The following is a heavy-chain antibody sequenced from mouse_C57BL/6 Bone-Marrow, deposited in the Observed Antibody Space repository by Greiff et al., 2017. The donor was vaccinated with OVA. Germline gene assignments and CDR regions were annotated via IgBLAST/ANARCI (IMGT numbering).Heavy chain of an antibody. CDR2: IDPSDSET. J-gene: IGHJ2*01. D-gene: IGHD2-5*01. CDR1: GYTFTSYW. V-gene: IGHV1-52*01. CDR3: ARSEDSNGNYFDY. Sequence: QVQLQQPGAELVRPGSSVKLSCKASGYTFTSYWMHWVKQRPIQGLEWIGNIDPSDSETHYNQKFKDKATLTVDKSSSTAYMQLSSLTSEDSAVYYCARSEDSNGNYFDYWGQGTTLTVSS.